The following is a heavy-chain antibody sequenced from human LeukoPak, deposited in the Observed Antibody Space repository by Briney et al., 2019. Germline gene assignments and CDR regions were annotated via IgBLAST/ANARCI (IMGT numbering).Heavy chain of an antibody. CDR2: INHSGST. Sequence: PSETLSLTCAVYGGSFSGYYWSWIRQPPGKGLEWIGEINHSGSTNYNPSLKSRVTISVDTSKNQFSLKLSSVTAADTAVYYCARDPQGNRDYWGQGTLVTVSS. V-gene: IGHV4-34*01. D-gene: IGHD1-14*01. CDR1: GGSFSGYY. CDR3: ARDPQGNRDY. J-gene: IGHJ4*02.